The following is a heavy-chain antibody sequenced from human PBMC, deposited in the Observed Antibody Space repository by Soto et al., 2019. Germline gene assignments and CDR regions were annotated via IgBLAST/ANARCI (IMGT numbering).Heavy chain of an antibody. V-gene: IGHV3-30-3*01. Sequence: QVQLVESGGGVVQPGRSLRLSCAASGFTFSSYAMHWVRQAPGKGLEWVAVISYDGSNKYYADSVKGRFTISRDNSKNTLYLQMNSLRAEDTAVYYCARDRTQQLVIWGQGTLVTVSS. D-gene: IGHD6-13*01. CDR1: GFTFSSYA. J-gene: IGHJ4*02. CDR3: ARDRTQQLVI. CDR2: ISYDGSNK.